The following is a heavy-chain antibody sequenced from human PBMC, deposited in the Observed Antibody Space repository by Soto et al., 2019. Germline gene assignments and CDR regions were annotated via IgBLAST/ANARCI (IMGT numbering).Heavy chain of an antibody. Sequence: QVQLVQSGAEVKKPGASVKVSCKASGYTFTDYFIHWVRQAPGQGFEWMGWINPKSRGTNYAQKFQGRVNRTRDTSNSTAYMALRGLTSDVTAVYYCARVTLKAGNWFDPWGQGTQVTVSS. CDR3: ARVTLKAGNWFDP. CDR2: INPKSRGT. J-gene: IGHJ5*02. V-gene: IGHV1-2*02. CDR1: GYTFTDYF.